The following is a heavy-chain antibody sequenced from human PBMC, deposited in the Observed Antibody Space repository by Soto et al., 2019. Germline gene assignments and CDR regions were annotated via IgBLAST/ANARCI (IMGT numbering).Heavy chain of an antibody. CDR2: VYPDDSDI. V-gene: IGHV5-51*01. D-gene: IGHD1-26*01. J-gene: IGHJ3*02. CDR3: AKTLVGGGALDI. CDR1: GYSFGNFW. Sequence: EVQLVQSGAEVKKPGESLKISCKGSGYSFGNFWIAWVRQMPGKGLEWMGIVYPDDSDIRYSPSFQGQVTISADKSASTASLHLSTLRASDTAIFYWAKTLVGGGALDIWGQGTVVTVSS.